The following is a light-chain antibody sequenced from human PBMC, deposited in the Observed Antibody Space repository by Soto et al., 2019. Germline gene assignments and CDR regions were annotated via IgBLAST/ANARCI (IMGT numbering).Light chain of an antibody. CDR1: SSDDGGYNY. Sequence: QSVLTQPASVSGSRGQSITISCTGTSSDDGGYNYVSWYQQHPGKAPKLIIYDVSNRPSGVSNRFSGSKSGNTASLTISGLQAEDEADYYCSSYTSSSTLDVVFGGGTKLTVL. V-gene: IGLV2-14*01. J-gene: IGLJ2*01. CDR2: DVS. CDR3: SSYTSSSTLDVV.